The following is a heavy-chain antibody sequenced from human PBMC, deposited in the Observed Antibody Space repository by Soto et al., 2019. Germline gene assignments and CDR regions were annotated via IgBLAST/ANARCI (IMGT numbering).Heavy chain of an antibody. V-gene: IGHV3-30*04. J-gene: IGHJ4*02. CDR2: ISYDGTYS. D-gene: IGHD6-19*01. Sequence: QVQLVESGGGVVQPGKSLRLSCAVSGFTFSGHAMHWVRQAPGKGLEWVALISYDGTYSDHVDSVKGRFSISRDNSKNTLYLLMNSLRPEDTAVYYWVAELGLRQFLDWGQGILVTVSS. CDR1: GFTFSGHA. CDR3: VAELGLRQFLD.